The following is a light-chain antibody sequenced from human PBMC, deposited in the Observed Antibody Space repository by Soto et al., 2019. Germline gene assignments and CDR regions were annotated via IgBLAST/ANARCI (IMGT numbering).Light chain of an antibody. J-gene: IGKJ5*01. CDR2: GAY. CDR3: QKYYNWPQIT. CDR1: QSVSSK. Sequence: EIVMTPSHATLSLAPVESATLSCMASQSVSSKLAWYQKKPGQAPRLLIYGAYTRATGIPDRFSGSGSGTEFTLTIRSLQSEDFAVYYCQKYYNWPQITCGNGKRREIK. V-gene: IGKV3-15*01.